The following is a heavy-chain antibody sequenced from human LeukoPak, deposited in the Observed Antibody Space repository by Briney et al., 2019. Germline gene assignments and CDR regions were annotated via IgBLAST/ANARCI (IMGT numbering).Heavy chain of an antibody. CDR2: IYYSGST. CDR1: GGSISSYY. J-gene: IGHJ5*02. CDR3: AREGLWFGELFELGWFDP. D-gene: IGHD3-10*01. V-gene: IGHV4-59*01. Sequence: PSETLSLTCTVSGGSISSYYRSWIRQPPGKGLEWIGYIYYSGSTNYNPSLKSRVTISVDTSKNQFSLKLSSVTAADTAVYYCAREGLWFGELFELGWFDPWGQGTLVTVSS.